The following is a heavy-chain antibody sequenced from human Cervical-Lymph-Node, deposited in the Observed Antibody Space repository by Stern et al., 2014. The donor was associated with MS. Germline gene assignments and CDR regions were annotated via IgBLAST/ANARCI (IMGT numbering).Heavy chain of an antibody. V-gene: IGHV5-51*03. Sequence: VQLVESGAEVKKPGESLKISCTGSGYSFTSYWIAWVRHMPGKGLEWMGIGDPVDSDTRYSPSFQGQVSISADKSTSTAYLQWSSLKASDTAMYYCARTRYSSSWYTFDPWGQGTLVTVSS. CDR1: GYSFTSYW. CDR2: GDPVDSDT. CDR3: ARTRYSSSWYTFDP. J-gene: IGHJ5*02. D-gene: IGHD6-13*01.